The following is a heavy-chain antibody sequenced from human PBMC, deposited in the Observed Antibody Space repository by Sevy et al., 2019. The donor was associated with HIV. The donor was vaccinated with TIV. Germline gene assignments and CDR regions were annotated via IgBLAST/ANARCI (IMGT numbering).Heavy chain of an antibody. V-gene: IGHV1-2*02. CDR1: GYTFTGYY. CDR2: INPNSGDT. CDR3: ARAPLQEYYYGMDV. J-gene: IGHJ6*02. Sequence: ASVKVSCKVSGYTFTGYYLHWVRQAPGQGLEWMGLINPNSGDTNYAQKFQGRVTMTRDTSISTSYMELSSLRSDDTAVFYCARAPLQEYYYGMDVWGQGTTVTVSS.